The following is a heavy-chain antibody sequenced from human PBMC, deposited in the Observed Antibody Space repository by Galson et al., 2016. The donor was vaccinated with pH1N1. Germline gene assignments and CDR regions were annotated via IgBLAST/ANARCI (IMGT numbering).Heavy chain of an antibody. J-gene: IGHJ4*02. V-gene: IGHV3-7*04. CDR1: GFSFSSYW. D-gene: IGHD4/OR15-4a*01. CDR3: VRAIGAKSPY. Sequence: SLRLSCAASGFSFSSYWMSWVRQAPGKGLEWVANIRQDGTAKYYMASVEGRFTISRDNAKNSLYLQMNSLRVEDTAVYYCVRAIGAKSPYCGQGTLVTVT. CDR2: IRQDGTAK.